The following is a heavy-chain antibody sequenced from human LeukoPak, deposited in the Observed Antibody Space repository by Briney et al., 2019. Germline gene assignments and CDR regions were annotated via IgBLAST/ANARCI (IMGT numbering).Heavy chain of an antibody. CDR1: GFTFSSYG. CDR2: IWYDGSNK. Sequence: GGSLRLSCAAPGFTFSSYGMHWVRQAPGKGLEWVAVIWYDGSNKYYADSVKGRFTISRDNSKNTLYLQMNSLRAEDTAVYYCARDSIAVDNWGQGTLVTVSS. V-gene: IGHV3-33*01. J-gene: IGHJ4*02. D-gene: IGHD6-19*01. CDR3: ARDSIAVDN.